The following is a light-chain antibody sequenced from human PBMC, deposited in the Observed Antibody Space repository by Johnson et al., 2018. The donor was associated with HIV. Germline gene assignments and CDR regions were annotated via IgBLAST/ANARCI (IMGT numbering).Light chain of an antibody. CDR2: DNN. CDR1: SSNIGSNY. J-gene: IGLJ1*01. CDR3: GTWDSSLSALYV. Sequence: QPVLTQPPSVSAAPGQKVTISCSGSSSNIGSNYVSWYQQLPGTAPKLLIYDNNKRPSGIPDRFSGSKSGTSATLGITGLQTGDEADYYCGTWDSSLSALYVFGTGTKVTVL. V-gene: IGLV1-51*01.